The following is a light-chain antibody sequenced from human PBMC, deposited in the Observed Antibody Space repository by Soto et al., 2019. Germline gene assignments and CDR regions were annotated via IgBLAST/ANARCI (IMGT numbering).Light chain of an antibody. V-gene: IGLV1-44*01. CDR3: EAWDDSLNGPV. CDR2: TND. Sequence: QSVVTQPPSASGTPGQKITISCSGSTSDIGSNTVNWYQQVPGTAPKLLIHTNDQRPSGVPDRFSGSKSGTSASLAISGLQSEDEADYYCEAWDDSLNGPVFGGGTKVTVL. CDR1: TSDIGSNT. J-gene: IGLJ3*02.